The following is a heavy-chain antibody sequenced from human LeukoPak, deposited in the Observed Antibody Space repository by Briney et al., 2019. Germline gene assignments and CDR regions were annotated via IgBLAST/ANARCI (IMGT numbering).Heavy chain of an antibody. D-gene: IGHD6-19*01. J-gene: IGHJ4*02. Sequence: PGGPLRLSCAASGFTFSNYNMNWVRQAPGKGLEWVSYISGSSTNIYYTDSVKGRFTISRDNAKNSLYLQMNSLRAEDTAVYYCARDDTAVAGTELDYWGQGTLVTVSS. CDR2: ISGSSTNI. V-gene: IGHV3-21*01. CDR3: ARDDTAVAGTELDY. CDR1: GFTFSNYN.